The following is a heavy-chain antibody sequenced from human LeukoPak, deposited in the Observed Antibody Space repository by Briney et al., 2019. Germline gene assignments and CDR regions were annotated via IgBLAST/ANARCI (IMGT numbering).Heavy chain of an antibody. Sequence: SVKVSCKASGDTFISYGISWVRQAPGQGLEWMGRIIPFLGKTNYAQKFQGRVTITTDKSTSTAYMELSSLRSEDTAVYYCARGDSYSSGWYDYWGQGTLVTVSS. CDR2: IIPFLGKT. CDR1: GDTFISYG. V-gene: IGHV1-69*04. CDR3: ARGDSYSSGWYDY. D-gene: IGHD6-19*01. J-gene: IGHJ4*02.